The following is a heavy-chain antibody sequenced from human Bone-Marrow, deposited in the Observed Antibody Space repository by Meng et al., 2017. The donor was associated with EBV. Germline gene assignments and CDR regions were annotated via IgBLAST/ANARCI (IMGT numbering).Heavy chain of an antibody. Sequence: VHLGRPWADVKKPCASVELFCKASGFMFSNPFIHCLRQAPGRGFEWMRGIDPRDVGTLYAQKGQGRVTMTRDTSTSTVSVELTSLGSVDTAVYYCARGGDYYDSRGYYLAGYWGQGSLVTVSS. CDR3: ARGGDYYDSRGYYLAGY. CDR1: GFMFSNPF. V-gene: IGHV1-46*01. CDR2: IDPRDVGT. J-gene: IGHJ4*02. D-gene: IGHD3-22*01.